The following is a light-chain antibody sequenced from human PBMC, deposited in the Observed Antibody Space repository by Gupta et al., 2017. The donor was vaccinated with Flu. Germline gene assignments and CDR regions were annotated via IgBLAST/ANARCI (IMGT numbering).Light chain of an antibody. V-gene: IGKV1-39*01. J-gene: IGKJ2*03. CDR2: AAS. CDR3: QQSYSTPPS. Sequence: DLQLTQSQSSMSASVGDRVTISCRASQSISAHLNWYQQKPGKAPKHLIYAASSLQSGVPSRFSGSGSGTDFTLTISSLQPEDFAIYYCQQSYSTPPSFGQGTKLEIK. CDR1: QSISAH.